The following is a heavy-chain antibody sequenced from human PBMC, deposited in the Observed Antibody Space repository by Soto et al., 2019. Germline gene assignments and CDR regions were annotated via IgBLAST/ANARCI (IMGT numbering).Heavy chain of an antibody. CDR2: IYSGGNT. Sequence: GGSLRLSCAASGFAVSSKYMSWVRQAPGKGLEWVSLIYSGGNTYYPHSVKGRLTISRDNSKKTLYLQMNSPRAEDTAVYYCASQWLGNHDAFDILGKGTLVTVSS. J-gene: IGHJ3*02. V-gene: IGHV3-53*01. CDR1: GFAVSSKY. D-gene: IGHD3-10*01. CDR3: ASQWLGNHDAFDI.